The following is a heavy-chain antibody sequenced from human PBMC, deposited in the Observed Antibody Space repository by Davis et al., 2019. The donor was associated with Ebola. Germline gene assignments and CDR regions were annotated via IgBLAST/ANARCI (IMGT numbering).Heavy chain of an antibody. CDR2: ITNNGGST. D-gene: IGHD3-22*01. J-gene: IGHJ4*02. CDR1: GFMFSSYA. CDR3: AKGSITMTVVVYFDL. Sequence: GESLKISCSVSGFMFSSYAMHWVRQAPGKGLQYVSGITNNGGSTYYADSVKGRFIISRDNSKNTLYLQMSSLRIEDTAVYYCAKGSITMTVVVYFDLWGQGTLVTVSS. V-gene: IGHV3-64D*06.